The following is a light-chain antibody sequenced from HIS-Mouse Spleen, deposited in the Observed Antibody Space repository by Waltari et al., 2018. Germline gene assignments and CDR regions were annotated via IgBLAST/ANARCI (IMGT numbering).Light chain of an antibody. V-gene: IGKV3-20*01. J-gene: IGKJ4*01. CDR3: QQYGSSSALT. CDR2: GAS. Sequence: ELVLTQSPGTLSLSPGERATLSCRASQSVSSSYLAWYQQKPGQAPRLLIYGASSRATGIPDRFSGSGSGTDFTLTISRLEPEDFAVYYCQQYGSSSALTFDGGTKVEIK. CDR1: QSVSSSY.